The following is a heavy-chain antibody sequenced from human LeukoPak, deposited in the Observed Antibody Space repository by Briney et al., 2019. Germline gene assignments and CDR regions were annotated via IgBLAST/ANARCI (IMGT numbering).Heavy chain of an antibody. CDR2: ISSNGGST. J-gene: IGHJ1*01. V-gene: IGHV3-64*01. CDR1: GFTFSIYA. D-gene: IGHD6-13*01. Sequence: GGSLRLSCAASGFTFSIYAMHWVPDAPGEGREYVSAISSNGGSTYYVNSVKRRFTISRDNPKNPLYLQMGRLRAEHIAVYHCATSRSLCLRYLQHWRGGTLVSVSS. CDR3: ATSRSLCLRYLQH.